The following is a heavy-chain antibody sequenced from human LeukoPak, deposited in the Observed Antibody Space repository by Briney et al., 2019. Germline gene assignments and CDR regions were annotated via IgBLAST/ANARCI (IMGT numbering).Heavy chain of an antibody. CDR1: GFTFSSCA. J-gene: IGHJ4*02. D-gene: IGHD3-10*01. CDR3: AKRASGSGTSLYYFDY. V-gene: IGHV3-23*01. Sequence: PGGSLRLSCAASGFTFSSCAMSWVRQAPGKGLEWVSGISDSGVTTYHADSVKGRFTISRDNSKNTLYLQMNSLRAEDTAVYYCAKRASGSGTSLYYFDYWGQGTLVTVSS. CDR2: ISDSGVTT.